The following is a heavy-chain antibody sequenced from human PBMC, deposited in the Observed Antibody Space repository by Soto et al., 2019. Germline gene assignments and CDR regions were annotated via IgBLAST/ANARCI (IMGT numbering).Heavy chain of an antibody. V-gene: IGHV4-30-4*08. CDR2: VYYTGNT. D-gene: IGHD3-3*01. CDR3: ARSDFWSGHYTDY. CDR1: GGSISSGDYH. J-gene: IGHJ4*02. Sequence: QVQLQESGPGLVKPSQTLSLTCTVSGGSISSGDYHWSWIRQPPGKGLEWIGFVYYTGNTYYNPSLKSRATISVDTSKNQFSLKLSSVTAADTAVYYCARSDFWSGHYTDYWGQGTLVTVSS.